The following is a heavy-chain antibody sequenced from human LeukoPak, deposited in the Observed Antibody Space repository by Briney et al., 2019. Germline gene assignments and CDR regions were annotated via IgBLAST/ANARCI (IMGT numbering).Heavy chain of an antibody. CDR3: ARDEVLYYYGWGSQST. CDR2: INPNSGGT. J-gene: IGHJ5*02. D-gene: IGHD3-10*01. V-gene: IGHV1-2*02. CDR1: GYTFTGYY. Sequence: GASVKVSCKASGYTFTGYYMHWVRQAPGQGLEWMGWINPNSGGTNYAQKFQGRVTMTRVTSISTAYMELSRLRSDDTAVSCCARDEVLYYYGWGSQSTWGQGTLVTVSS.